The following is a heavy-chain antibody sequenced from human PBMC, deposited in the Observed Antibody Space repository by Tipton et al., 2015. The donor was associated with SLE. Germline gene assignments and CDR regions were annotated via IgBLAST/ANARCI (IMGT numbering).Heavy chain of an antibody. CDR1: GFTFSTYE. V-gene: IGHV3-48*03. CDR2: ISSSGSTM. D-gene: IGHD3-10*01. CDR3: ARSQSWGDFDY. J-gene: IGHJ4*02. Sequence: QLVQSGRGLVQPGGSLRLSCAASGFTFSTYEMNWVRQAPGKGLEWVSYISSSGSTMFYADSVKGRFTISRDNAKNSLHLQMNSLRVEDTAVYYCARSQSWGDFDYWGQGTLVTVSS.